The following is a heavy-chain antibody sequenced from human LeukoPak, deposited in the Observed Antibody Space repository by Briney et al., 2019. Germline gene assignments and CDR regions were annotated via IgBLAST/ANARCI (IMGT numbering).Heavy chain of an antibody. CDR3: ARDHINGGSYYSIFDY. CDR2: INPNSGGT. V-gene: IGHV1-2*02. J-gene: IGHJ4*02. Sequence: AVKVSCKASGYTFTGYYMHWVRQAPAQGLEGMGWINPNSGGTNYAQKFQGRVTMTRDTSISTAYMKLSRQSADDTPVYYCARDHINGGSYYSIFDYGGQGTLVTVSS. D-gene: IGHD1-26*01. CDR1: GYTFTGYY.